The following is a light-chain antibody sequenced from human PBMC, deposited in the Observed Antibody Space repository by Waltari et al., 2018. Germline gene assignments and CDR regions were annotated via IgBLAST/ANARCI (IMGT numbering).Light chain of an antibody. V-gene: IGKV3-20*01. CDR2: GAY. CDR3: QHHLRLPTT. CDR1: QSVGTY. Sequence: IVLTQSPGTLSLSPGERATLSCRASQSVGTYLAWYQQKPGQAPRLLIYGAYSRAAGSPDRFSGSGYGTDFSLTISRLEPEDFAVYFCQHHLRLPTTFGQGTKVEIK. J-gene: IGKJ1*01.